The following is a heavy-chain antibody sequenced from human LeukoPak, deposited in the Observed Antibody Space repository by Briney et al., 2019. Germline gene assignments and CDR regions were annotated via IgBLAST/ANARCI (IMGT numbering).Heavy chain of an antibody. Sequence: PSETLSLTCAVGGGSFRGYYWSWIPQPPGKGREWIGEINHSGSTNYNPSLKSRVTISVDTSKNQFSLKLSSVTAADTAVYYCARKRVVVAATPSLQFDYWGQGTLVTVSS. V-gene: IGHV4-34*01. CDR1: GGSFRGYY. J-gene: IGHJ4*02. D-gene: IGHD2-15*01. CDR2: INHSGST. CDR3: ARKRVVVAATPSLQFDY.